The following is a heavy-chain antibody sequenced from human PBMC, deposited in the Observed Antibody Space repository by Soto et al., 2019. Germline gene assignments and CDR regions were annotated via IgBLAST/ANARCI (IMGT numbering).Heavy chain of an antibody. CDR1: GGSFSGYY. Sequence: SETLSLTCAVYGGSFSGYYWSWIRQPPGKGLEWIGEINHSGSTNYNPSLKSRVTISVDTSKNQFSLKLSSVTAADTAVYYCARGNGTLYYDFWSGYYRGYNWFDPWGHGTLVTVSS. V-gene: IGHV4-34*01. D-gene: IGHD3-3*01. J-gene: IGHJ5*02. CDR2: INHSGST. CDR3: ARGNGTLYYDFWSGYYRGYNWFDP.